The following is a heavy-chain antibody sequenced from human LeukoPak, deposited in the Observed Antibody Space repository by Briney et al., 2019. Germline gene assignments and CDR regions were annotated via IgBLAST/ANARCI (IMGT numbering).Heavy chain of an antibody. CDR1: GFTFSVYS. D-gene: IGHD6-13*01. Sequence: GGSLRLSCAASGFTFSVYSMNWVRQAPGKGLEWVASISSASSYMYYADSVKGRFTISRDNARNSLYLQMDSLRAEDTAVYYCARESSSSTRTFDIWGQGTMVTVSS. CDR2: ISSASSYM. CDR3: ARESSSSTRTFDI. J-gene: IGHJ3*02. V-gene: IGHV3-21*01.